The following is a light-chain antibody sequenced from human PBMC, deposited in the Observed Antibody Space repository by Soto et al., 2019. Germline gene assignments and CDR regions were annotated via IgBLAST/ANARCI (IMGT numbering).Light chain of an antibody. CDR3: HNSYSSWPT. V-gene: IGKV1-39*01. Sequence: DIQMTQSPSSLSASVGDTITLTCRARQSIGHFLNWYQLKPGKVPKLLIYGASTLNTGVPSRFSGSGSGTDVTITIRSLQPEDSANYYDHNSYSSWPTFGGGTKVEIQ. J-gene: IGKJ4*01. CDR2: GAS. CDR1: QSIGHF.